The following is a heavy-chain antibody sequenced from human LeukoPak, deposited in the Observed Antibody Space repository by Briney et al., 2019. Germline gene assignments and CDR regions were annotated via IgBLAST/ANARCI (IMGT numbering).Heavy chain of an antibody. CDR2: INPNSGGT. Sequence: GASVKVSCKASGYTFTGYYMHWVRQAPGQGLEWMGWINPNSGGTNYAQKFQGRVTMTRDTSISTAYMELSSLRSEDTAVYYCARAADCSGGSCYLNWFDPWGQGTLVTVSS. CDR3: ARAADCSGGSCYLNWFDP. V-gene: IGHV1-2*02. D-gene: IGHD2-15*01. CDR1: GYTFTGYY. J-gene: IGHJ5*02.